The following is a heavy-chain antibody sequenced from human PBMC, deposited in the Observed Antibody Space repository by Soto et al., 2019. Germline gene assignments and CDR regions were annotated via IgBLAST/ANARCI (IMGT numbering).Heavy chain of an antibody. Sequence: ETLSLTCAVYGGSFSGYYWSWIRQPPGKGLEWIGEINHSGSTNYNPSLKSRVTISVDTSKNQFSLKLSSVTAADTAVYYCARGRYDILTGYYKGYYYYYMDVWGKGTTVTVSS. CDR1: GGSFSGYY. V-gene: IGHV4-34*01. CDR2: INHSGST. D-gene: IGHD3-9*01. CDR3: ARGRYDILTGYYKGYYYYYMDV. J-gene: IGHJ6*03.